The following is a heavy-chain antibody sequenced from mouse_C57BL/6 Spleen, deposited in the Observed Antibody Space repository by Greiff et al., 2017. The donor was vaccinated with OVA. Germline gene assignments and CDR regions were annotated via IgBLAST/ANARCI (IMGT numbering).Heavy chain of an antibody. J-gene: IGHJ4*01. CDR1: GYTFTDYY. CDR2: INPNNGGT. V-gene: IGHV1-26*01. Sequence: VQLQQSGPELVKPGASVKISCKASGYTFTDYYMNWVKQSHGKSLEWIGDINPNNGGTSYNQKFKGKATLTVDKSSSTAYMELRSLTSEDSAVYYCARRGITTVVVDYAMDYWGQGTSVTVSS. CDR3: ARRGITTVVVDYAMDY. D-gene: IGHD1-1*01.